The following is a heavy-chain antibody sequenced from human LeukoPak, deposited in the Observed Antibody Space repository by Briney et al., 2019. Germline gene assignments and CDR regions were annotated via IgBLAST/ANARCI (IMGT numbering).Heavy chain of an antibody. Sequence: ASVKVSCKASGYTFTGYYMHWVRQAPGQGLEWMGWINPNSGGTNYAQKFQGRVTMTRDTSISTAYMVLSRLRSDDTAVYYCARDQMISGDGYNSLDYWGQGTLVTVSS. CDR2: INPNSGGT. CDR3: ARDQMISGDGYNSLDY. V-gene: IGHV1-2*02. CDR1: GYTFTGYY. D-gene: IGHD5-24*01. J-gene: IGHJ4*02.